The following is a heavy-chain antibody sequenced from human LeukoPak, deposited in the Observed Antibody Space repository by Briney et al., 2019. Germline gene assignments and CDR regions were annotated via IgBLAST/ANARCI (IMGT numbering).Heavy chain of an antibody. CDR2: MNPNSGNT. D-gene: IGHD5-12*01. V-gene: IGHV1-8*01. CDR3: AKAGILATMNADWFDP. CDR1: VYTFTSYD. J-gene: IGHJ5*02. Sequence: ASVTVSFTASVYTFTSYDINWVRQAPGQGLEWMGWMNPNSGNTVYAHKFQGRLTMTRNTSINTDYMELSSLRSDDTAVYYCAKAGILATMNADWFDPWGQGTLVTVSS.